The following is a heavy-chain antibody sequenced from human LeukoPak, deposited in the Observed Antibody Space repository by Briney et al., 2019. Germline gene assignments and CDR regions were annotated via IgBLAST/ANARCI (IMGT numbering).Heavy chain of an antibody. J-gene: IGHJ2*01. CDR2: IYYTGST. D-gene: IGHD1-1*01. Sequence: SETLSLTCSVSVSSNSKSNYFWGWIRQPPGKGLEWIGNIYYTGSTYYNPSLKSRVTISVDTSKNQFSLKLRSVTAADTAVYYWAGCTTAAEAYWYFDLWGRGTLVTVSS. V-gene: IGHV4-39*01. CDR1: VSSNSKSNYF. CDR3: AGCTTAAEAYWYFDL.